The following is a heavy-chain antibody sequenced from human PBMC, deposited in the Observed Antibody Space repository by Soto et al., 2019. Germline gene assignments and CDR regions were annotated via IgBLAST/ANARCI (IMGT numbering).Heavy chain of an antibody. CDR2: IYYSGST. CDR3: ARGNYDYIWGSYRSDYLDY. J-gene: IGHJ4*02. Sequence: PSGSLSITCTACGGSISISDWSWFLQPPGKGLEWIGYIYYSGSTNYNPSLKSRVTISVDTSKNQFSLKLSSVTAADTAVYYCARGNYDYIWGSYRSDYLDYWGQGTLVTVSS. D-gene: IGHD3-16*02. V-gene: IGHV4-59*01. CDR1: GGSISISD.